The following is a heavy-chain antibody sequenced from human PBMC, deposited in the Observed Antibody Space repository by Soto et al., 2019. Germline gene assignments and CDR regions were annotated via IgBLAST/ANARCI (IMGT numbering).Heavy chain of an antibody. D-gene: IGHD3-3*01. J-gene: IGHJ6*02. Sequence: PSETLSLTCTVSGGSISSSSYYWGWIRQPPGKGLEWIGSIYYSGSTYYNPSLKSRVTISVDTSKNQFSLKLSSVTAADTAVYYCARHNGTQYYDFWSGSKGGYYYYGMDVWGQGTTVTVSS. CDR3: ARHNGTQYYDFWSGSKGGYYYYGMDV. CDR1: GGSISSSSYY. CDR2: IYYSGST. V-gene: IGHV4-39*01.